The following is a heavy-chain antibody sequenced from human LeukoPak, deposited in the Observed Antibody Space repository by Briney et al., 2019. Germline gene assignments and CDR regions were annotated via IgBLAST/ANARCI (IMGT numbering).Heavy chain of an antibody. D-gene: IGHD5-18*01. CDR3: ARARRYSYGYDAFDI. J-gene: IGHJ3*02. CDR1: GGSFSGYY. CDR2: INHSGST. Sequence: SETLSLTCAVYGGSFSGYYWSWIRQPPGKGLEWIGEINHSGSTNYNPSLKSRVTISVDTSKNQFSLKLSSVTAADTAVYYCARARRYSYGYDAFDIWGQGTMVTVSS. V-gene: IGHV4-34*01.